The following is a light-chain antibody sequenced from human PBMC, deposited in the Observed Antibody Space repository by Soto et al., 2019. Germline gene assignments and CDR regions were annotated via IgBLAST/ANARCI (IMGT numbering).Light chain of an antibody. CDR3: KQSYRFPKT. J-gene: IGKJ1*01. Sequence: DVQMTQSPSSLSASVGDSLTLTCRASQTVTSYLNWYQRKPGKAPKLLIYAASTLQSGVHSRFSGSGSGTEFTLTIISLQPEDFATYYCKQSYRFPKTFGRGTKVDI. V-gene: IGKV1-39*01. CDR1: QTVTSY. CDR2: AAS.